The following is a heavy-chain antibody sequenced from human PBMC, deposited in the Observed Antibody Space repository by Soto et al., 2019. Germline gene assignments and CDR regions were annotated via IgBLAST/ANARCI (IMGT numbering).Heavy chain of an antibody. CDR1: GFSVTYTY. D-gene: IGHD2-15*01. CDR2: IYSGGRT. Sequence: EVQLVESGGGLVQPGGSLRLSCAASGFSVTYTYMRWIRQAPGKGLEWVSVIYSGGRTFYAVSVRGRFTISRDEGKNTHDLLMHSLRPEDTAVYFCARSDCSSGGCPNWFDPWGQGTPVIVSS. CDR3: ARSDCSSGGCPNWFDP. J-gene: IGHJ5*02. V-gene: IGHV3-66*01.